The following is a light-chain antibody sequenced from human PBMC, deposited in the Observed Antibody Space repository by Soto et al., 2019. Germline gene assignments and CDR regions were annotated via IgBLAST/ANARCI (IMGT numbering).Light chain of an antibody. CDR2: DAS. CDR1: QSVGSY. CDR3: QQRSNWPRGT. V-gene: IGKV3-11*01. J-gene: IGKJ2*02. Sequence: EIVLTQSPATLSLSPEERATLACRASQSVGSYLAWYQHKPGQAPRLLIHDASNRATGIPARFSGSGSGTDFTLTISSLEPEDSAVYYCQQRSNWPRGTFGQGTKLEIK.